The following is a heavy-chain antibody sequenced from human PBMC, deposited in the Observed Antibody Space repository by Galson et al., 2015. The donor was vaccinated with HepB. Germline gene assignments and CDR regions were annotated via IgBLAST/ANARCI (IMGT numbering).Heavy chain of an antibody. V-gene: IGHV1-69*04. Sequence: SVKVSCKASGGTFSSYAISWVRQAPGQGLEWMGRIIPILGIANYAQKFQGRVTISADKSTSTAYMELSSLRSEDTAVYYCAREQGPFDYWGQGTLVTVSS. CDR1: GGTFSSYA. CDR3: AREQGPFDY. J-gene: IGHJ4*02. CDR2: IIPILGIA.